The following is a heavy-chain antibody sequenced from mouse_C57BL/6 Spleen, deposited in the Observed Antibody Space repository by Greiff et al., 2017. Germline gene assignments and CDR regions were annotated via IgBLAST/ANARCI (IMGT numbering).Heavy chain of an antibody. CDR2: IYPGDGDT. V-gene: IGHV1-80*01. Sequence: QVQLQQSGAELVKPGASVKISCKASGYAFSSYWMNWVKQRPGKGLEWIGQIYPGDGDTNYNGKFKGKATLTADKSSSTAYMQLSSLTSEDSAVYFCARSFYDGYYGAYWGQGTLVTVSA. CDR1: GYAFSSYW. J-gene: IGHJ3*01. CDR3: ARSFYDGYYGAY. D-gene: IGHD2-3*01.